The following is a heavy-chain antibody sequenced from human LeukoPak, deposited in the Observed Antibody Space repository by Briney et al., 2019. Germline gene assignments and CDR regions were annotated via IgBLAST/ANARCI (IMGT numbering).Heavy chain of an antibody. V-gene: IGHV4-34*01. CDR3: ARRRRWLVPFDY. D-gene: IGHD6-19*01. J-gene: IGHJ4*02. Sequence: SETLSLTCAGYGGSFSGYYWSWIRQPPGKGLEWIGEINHSGSTNYNPSLKSRVTISVDTSKNQFSLKLSSVTAADTAVYYCARRRRWLVPFDYWGQGTLVTVSS. CDR2: INHSGST. CDR1: GGSFSGYY.